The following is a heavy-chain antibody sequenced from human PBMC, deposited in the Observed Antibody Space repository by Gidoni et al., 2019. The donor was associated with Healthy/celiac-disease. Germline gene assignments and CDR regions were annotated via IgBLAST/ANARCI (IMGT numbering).Heavy chain of an antibody. CDR3: ARRCSGGSCYNNWFDP. CDR1: GGTVSSYA. Sequence: QVQLVQSGAELKKPGSSVKVSCKAYGGTVSSYAISWVRQAPGQGLEWMGGIIPIFGTANYAQKFQGRVTITADESTSTAYMELSSLRSEDTAVYYCARRCSGGSCYNNWFDPWGQGTLVTVSS. CDR2: IIPIFGTA. J-gene: IGHJ5*02. D-gene: IGHD2-15*01. V-gene: IGHV1-69*01.